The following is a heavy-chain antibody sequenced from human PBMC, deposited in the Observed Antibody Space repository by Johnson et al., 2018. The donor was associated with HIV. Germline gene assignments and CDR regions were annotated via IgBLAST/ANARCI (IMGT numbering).Heavy chain of an antibody. V-gene: IGHV3-33*08. CDR1: GFTFSSYA. J-gene: IGHJ3*02. D-gene: IGHD3-22*01. CDR2: IWYDGSNK. Sequence: QVQLVESGGGVVQPGRSLRLSCAASGFTFSSYAMHWVRQAPGKGLEWVAVIWYDGSNKYYPGSVKGRFTISRENAKNSLYLQMNSLRAGDTAVYYCARVSSGGAFDIWGQGTMVTVSS. CDR3: ARVSSGGAFDI.